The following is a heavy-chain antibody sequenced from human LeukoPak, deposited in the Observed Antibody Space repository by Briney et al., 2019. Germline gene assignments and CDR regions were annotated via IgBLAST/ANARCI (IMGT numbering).Heavy chain of an antibody. Sequence: PSETLSLTCTVSGDSFSSYYWTWIRQPPGKGLEWIGYIYYSGSTNFNPSLESRITISIDTSENQFSLNLTSVTTADAAVYYCGRATYYYDASGYYYYFDYWGQGALVTVSS. V-gene: IGHV4-59*01. CDR3: GRATYYYDASGYYYYFDY. J-gene: IGHJ4*02. D-gene: IGHD3-22*01. CDR2: IYYSGST. CDR1: GDSFSSYY.